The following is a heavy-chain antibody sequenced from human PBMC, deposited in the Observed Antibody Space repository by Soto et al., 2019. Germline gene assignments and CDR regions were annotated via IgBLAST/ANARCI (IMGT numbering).Heavy chain of an antibody. J-gene: IGHJ4*02. CDR1: GVDFSGLG. CDR2: IVPMLGIG. V-gene: IGHV1-69*01. Sequence: QVQLVQSGAEVRKPGSSVKVSCKASGVDFSGLGLGWVRQAPGQGLEWMGGIVPMLGIGSYAEKFRGRVTITADESTSTASLELRSLTSTDTAVYYCAGDPGVSVRDYWGQGTPVIVSS. CDR3: AGDPGVSVRDY. D-gene: IGHD2-8*01.